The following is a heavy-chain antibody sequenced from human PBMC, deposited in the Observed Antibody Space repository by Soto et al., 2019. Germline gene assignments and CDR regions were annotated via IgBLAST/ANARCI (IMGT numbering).Heavy chain of an antibody. Sequence: QVQLVESGGGVVQPGRSLRLSCAASGFTFSSYAMHWVRQAPGKGLEWVAVISYDGSNKYYADSVKGRFTISRDNSKNTLYLQMNSSRAEDTDVFYCAREQDIVVVVAATPYGMDVWGQGTTVTVSS. CDR2: ISYDGSNK. V-gene: IGHV3-30-3*01. CDR3: AREQDIVVVVAATPYGMDV. J-gene: IGHJ6*02. CDR1: GFTFSSYA. D-gene: IGHD2-15*01.